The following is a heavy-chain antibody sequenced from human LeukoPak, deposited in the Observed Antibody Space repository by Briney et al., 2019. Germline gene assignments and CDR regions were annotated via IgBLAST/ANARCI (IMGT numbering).Heavy chain of an antibody. D-gene: IGHD3-22*01. CDR2: INHSGST. CDR3: ARRSMIVAGRGSWFDP. V-gene: IGHV4-34*01. CDR1: GGSFSGYY. Sequence: SETLSLTCAVYGGSFSGYYWSWIRQPPGKGLEWIGEINHSGSTNYNPSLKSRVTISVDTSKNQFSLKLSSVTAADTAVYYCARRSMIVAGRGSWFDPWGQGTLVTVSS. J-gene: IGHJ5*02.